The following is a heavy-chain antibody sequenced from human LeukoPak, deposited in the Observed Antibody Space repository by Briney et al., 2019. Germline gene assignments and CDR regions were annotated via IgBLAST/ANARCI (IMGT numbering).Heavy chain of an antibody. V-gene: IGHV3-15*01. CDR1: GFTFSNAW. Sequence: GGSLRLSCAASGFTFSNAWMSWVRQAPGKGLEWVGRIKSKTDGGTTDYAAPVKGRFTISRDDSKNTLYLQMNSLKTEDTAVYYCTTLLQRTSRAFIAAADRDWGQGTLVTVSS. CDR2: IKSKTDGGTT. CDR3: TTLLQRTSRAFIAAADRD. D-gene: IGHD6-13*01. J-gene: IGHJ4*02.